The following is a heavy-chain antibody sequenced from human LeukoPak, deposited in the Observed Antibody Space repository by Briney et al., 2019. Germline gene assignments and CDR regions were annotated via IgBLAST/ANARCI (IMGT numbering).Heavy chain of an antibody. J-gene: IGHJ3*02. D-gene: IGHD3-10*01. CDR3: GKDTGASGTYLDAFDI. Sequence: SCKVSGYTLTELSMHWVRQAPGKGLEWVSGISWHSADINYADSVKGRFTISRDNAKNSLYLQMNNLRTEDAALYYCGKDTGASGTYLDAFDIWGQGTMVTVSS. CDR2: ISWHSADI. V-gene: IGHV3-9*01. CDR1: GYTLTELS.